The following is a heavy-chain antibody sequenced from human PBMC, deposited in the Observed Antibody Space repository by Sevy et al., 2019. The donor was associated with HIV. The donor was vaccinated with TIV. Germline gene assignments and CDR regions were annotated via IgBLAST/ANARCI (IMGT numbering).Heavy chain of an antibody. CDR3: ARPYCSGDTCYSELDY. V-gene: IGHV3-48*02. CDR1: GFNFRNYS. CDR2: ISSGSGTI. D-gene: IGHD2-15*01. Sequence: GGYLRLSCAASGFNFRNYSMTWVRQAPGKGLDWVSYISSGSGTIHYADSVKDRFTISRDNAKNSLFLHMNSLRDEDKAIYYCARPYCSGDTCYSELDYWGQGILVTVSS. J-gene: IGHJ4*02.